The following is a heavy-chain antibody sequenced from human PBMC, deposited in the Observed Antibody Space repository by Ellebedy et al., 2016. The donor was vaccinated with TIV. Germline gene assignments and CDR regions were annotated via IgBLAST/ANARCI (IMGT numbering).Heavy chain of an antibody. V-gene: IGHV4-59*12. CDR3: ARSPLHAMAIDY. D-gene: IGHD2-2*01. CDR1: GFTFSDYY. J-gene: IGHJ4*02. CDR2: IYFSGST. Sequence: ESLKISCAASGFTFSDYYMSWIRQPPGKGLEWIGYIYFSGSTNYNPSLKSRVTISVDTSKNQFSLNLNSVTAADTAVYYCARSPLHAMAIDYWGQGTLVTVSS.